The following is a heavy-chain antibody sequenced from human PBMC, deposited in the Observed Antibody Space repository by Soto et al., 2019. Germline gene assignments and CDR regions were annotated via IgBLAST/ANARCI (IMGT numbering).Heavy chain of an antibody. Sequence: SEALSLTCTGSGGSISGCYWSWIRQPPGKGLEWIGYMYNTGSTVYNPSFKSRVTISVDTSKNQFSLKLNSVTAADTAVYYCARDLWGYCGTDCYPLDVWGQGTTVTVS. V-gene: IGHV4-59*01. CDR2: MYNTGST. CDR3: ARDLWGYCGTDCYPLDV. CDR1: GGSISGCY. J-gene: IGHJ6*02. D-gene: IGHD2-21*02.